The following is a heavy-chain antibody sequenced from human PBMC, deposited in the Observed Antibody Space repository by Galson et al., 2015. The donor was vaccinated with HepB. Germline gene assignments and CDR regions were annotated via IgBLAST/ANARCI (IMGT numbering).Heavy chain of an antibody. D-gene: IGHD2-2*02. CDR3: ARAASCYTKPYPHYCGMDV. Sequence: QSGAEVKKPGESLRISCKGSGYSFTSYWISWVRQMPGKGLEWMGRIDPSDSYTNYSPSFQGHVTISADKSISTAYLQWSSLKASDTAMYYCARAASCYTKPYPHYCGMDVWGQGTTVTVSS. J-gene: IGHJ6*02. V-gene: IGHV5-10-1*01. CDR1: GYSFTSYW. CDR2: IDPSDSYT.